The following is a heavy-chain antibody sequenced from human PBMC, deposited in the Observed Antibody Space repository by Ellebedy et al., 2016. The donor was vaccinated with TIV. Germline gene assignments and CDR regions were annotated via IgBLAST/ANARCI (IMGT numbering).Heavy chain of an antibody. V-gene: IGHV3-48*03. Sequence: GESLKISCAASGLTFSSYEMNWVRQAPGKGLEWVSYISSSGSTKFYADSVRGRFTISRDNAKNSLYLQMNSLRAEDTAVYYCARPFATTGNFDHWGQGTLVTVSS. CDR2: ISSSGSTK. D-gene: IGHD1-26*01. CDR3: ARPFATTGNFDH. CDR1: GLTFSSYE. J-gene: IGHJ4*02.